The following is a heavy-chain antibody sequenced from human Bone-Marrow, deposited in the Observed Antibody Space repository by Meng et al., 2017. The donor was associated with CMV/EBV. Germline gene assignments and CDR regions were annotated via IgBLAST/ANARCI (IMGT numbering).Heavy chain of an antibody. D-gene: IGHD3-10*01. CDR2: IYSGGNT. V-gene: IGHV3-53*01. CDR3: ARSSNPRGLAWCGELYQKYGMDV. CDR1: GFTVSTTY. Sequence: GESLKISCAASGFTVSTTYMSWVRQAPGKGLEWVSVIYSGGNTNYADSVKGRFTISRDNSKNTLYPQMNSLRAEDTAVYYCARSSNPRGLAWCGELYQKYGMDVWGQGTTVTVSS. J-gene: IGHJ6*02.